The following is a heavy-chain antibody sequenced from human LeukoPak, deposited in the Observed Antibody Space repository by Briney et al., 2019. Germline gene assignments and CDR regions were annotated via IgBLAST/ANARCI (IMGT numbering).Heavy chain of an antibody. D-gene: IGHD1-26*01. CDR1: GYTFTSYG. CDR3: ARDTGTAGWELLRSRFDP. CDR2: ISAYNGNT. V-gene: IGHV1-18*01. Sequence: ASVKVSCKASGYTFTSYGISWVRQAPGQGLEWMGWISAYNGNTNYAQKLQGRVTMTTDTSTSTAYMELRSLRSDDTAVYYCARDTGTAGWELLRSRFDPWGQGTLVTVSS. J-gene: IGHJ5*02.